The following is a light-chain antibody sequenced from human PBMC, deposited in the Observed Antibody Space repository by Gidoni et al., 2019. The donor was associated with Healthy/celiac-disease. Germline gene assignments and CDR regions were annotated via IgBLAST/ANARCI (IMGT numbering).Light chain of an antibody. CDR3: SSYTSSSPL. V-gene: IGLV2-14*01. Sequence: QSALTQPVSVSGSPGQSIIIHCTGTSSDVGGYNYVSWYQQHPGKAPKLMSYDVSNRPSGVSNRFSGSKSGNTASLTIAGLQAEDEADYYCSSYTSSSPLFGGGTKLTVL. J-gene: IGLJ2*01. CDR2: DVS. CDR1: SSDVGGYNY.